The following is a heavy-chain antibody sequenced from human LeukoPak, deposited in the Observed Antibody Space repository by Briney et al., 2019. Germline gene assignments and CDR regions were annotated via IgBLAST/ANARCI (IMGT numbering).Heavy chain of an antibody. D-gene: IGHD3-16*01. V-gene: IGHV2-5*02. CDR1: GFSLSTSGVG. CDR2: IYWDDDK. J-gene: IGHJ4*02. Sequence: SGPTLVKPTQTLTLTCTFSGFSLSTSGVGVGWIRQPPGKALEWLALIYWDDDKRYSPSLKSRLTITKDTSKNQVVLTMTNMDPVDTATYYCAHGRMITFGGSQAPFDYWGQGTLVTVSS. CDR3: AHGRMITFGGSQAPFDY.